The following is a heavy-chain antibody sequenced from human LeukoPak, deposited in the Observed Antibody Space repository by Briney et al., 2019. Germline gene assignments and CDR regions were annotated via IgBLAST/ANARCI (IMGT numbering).Heavy chain of an antibody. V-gene: IGHV4-61*02. J-gene: IGHJ4*02. CDR2: IYTSGST. Sequence: PSETLSLTCTVSGGSISSGSYYWSWIRQPAGKGLEWIGRIYTSGSTNYNPSLKSRVTISVDTSKNQFSLKLSSVTAADTAVYYCARAQTAARRYVDYWGQGTLVTVSS. D-gene: IGHD6-6*01. CDR3: ARAQTAARRYVDY. CDR1: GGSISSGSYY.